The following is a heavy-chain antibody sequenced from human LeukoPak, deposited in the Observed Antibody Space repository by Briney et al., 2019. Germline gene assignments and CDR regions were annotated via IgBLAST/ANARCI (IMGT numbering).Heavy chain of an antibody. J-gene: IGHJ4*02. V-gene: IGHV1-2*02. CDR2: INPNSGGT. CDR1: GYTFTGYY. CDR3: ARDRLVGYDFWSGYLDY. D-gene: IGHD3-3*01. Sequence: GASVKVSCKASGYTFTGYYMHWVRQAPGQGLEWMGWINPNSGGTNYAQKFQGRVTMTRDTSISTAYMELSRLRSDDTAVYYCARDRLVGYDFWSGYLDYWGQGTLVTVSS.